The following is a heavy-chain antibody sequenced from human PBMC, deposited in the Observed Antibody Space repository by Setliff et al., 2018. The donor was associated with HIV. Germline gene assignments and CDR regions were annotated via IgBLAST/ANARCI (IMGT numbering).Heavy chain of an antibody. J-gene: IGHJ4*02. Sequence: GASVKVSCKASGYTFTSYAISWVRQARGQGLEWMGWINTETGNPMYAQGFRGRFVFSLDTSVSTAYLQITSLKTEDTAMYYCARVGSYWSTFDYWGQGALVTAPQ. V-gene: IGHV7-4-1*02. CDR2: INTETGNP. D-gene: IGHD1-26*01. CDR1: GYTFTSYA. CDR3: ARVGSYWSTFDY.